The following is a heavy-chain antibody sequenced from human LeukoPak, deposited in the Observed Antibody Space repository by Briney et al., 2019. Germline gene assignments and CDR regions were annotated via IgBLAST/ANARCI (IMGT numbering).Heavy chain of an antibody. CDR1: GFTFDDYA. CDR3: AKDSSSGWYDAFDI. CDR2: ISWDSGSI. Sequence: GRSLRLSCAASGFTFDDYAMHWVRQAPGKGLEWVSGISWDSGSIGYADSVKGRFTISRDNAKNSLYLQMNSLRAEDTALYYCAKDSSSGWYDAFDIWGQGTMVTVSS. V-gene: IGHV3-9*01. D-gene: IGHD6-19*01. J-gene: IGHJ3*02.